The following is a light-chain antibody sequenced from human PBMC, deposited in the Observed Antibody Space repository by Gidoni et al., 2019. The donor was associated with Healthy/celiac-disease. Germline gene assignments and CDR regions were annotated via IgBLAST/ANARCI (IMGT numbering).Light chain of an antibody. Sequence: DIVMTQSPDSLAVSLGERATINCKFSQSVLYSSNNKNYLAWYQQKPGQPPKLLIYWASTRESGVPDRFSGSESGTDFTLTISRLQAEDVAVYYCQQYYSTPPWTFSQGTKVKIK. CDR1: QSVLYSSNNKNY. J-gene: IGKJ1*01. V-gene: IGKV4-1*01. CDR3: QQYYSTPPWT. CDR2: WAS.